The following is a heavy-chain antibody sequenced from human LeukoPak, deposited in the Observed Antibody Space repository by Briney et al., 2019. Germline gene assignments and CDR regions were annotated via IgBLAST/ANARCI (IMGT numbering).Heavy chain of an antibody. CDR3: ARLAAAGLDYYYYYMDV. CDR2: ISAYNGNT. J-gene: IGHJ6*03. Sequence: ASVKVSCKASGYTFTSYGISWVRQAPGQGLEWMGWISAYNGNTNYAQKLQGRVTMTTDTSTSTAYMELRSLRSDDTAVYYCARLAAAGLDYYYYYMDVWGKGTTVTVSS. CDR1: GYTFTSYG. V-gene: IGHV1-18*01. D-gene: IGHD6-13*01.